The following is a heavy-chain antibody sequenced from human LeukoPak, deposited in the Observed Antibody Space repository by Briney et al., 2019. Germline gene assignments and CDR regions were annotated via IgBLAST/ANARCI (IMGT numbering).Heavy chain of an antibody. CDR2: ISYDGSNK. V-gene: IGHV3-30*18. J-gene: IGHJ4*02. D-gene: IGHD3-22*01. Sequence: GGSLRLSCAASGFTFSSYGMHWVRQAPGKGLEWVAVISYDGSNKYYADSVKGRFTISRDNSKNTLYLQMNSLRAEDTAVYYRAKDGYYDSSGYQLDYWGQGTLVTVSS. CDR3: AKDGYYDSSGYQLDY. CDR1: GFTFSSYG.